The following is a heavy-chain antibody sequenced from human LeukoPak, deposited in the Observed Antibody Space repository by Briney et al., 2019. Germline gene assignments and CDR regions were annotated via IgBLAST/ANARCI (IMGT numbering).Heavy chain of an antibody. Sequence: GRSLRLSCAASGFTFSSYAMHWVRQAPGKGLEWVAVISYDGSNKYYADSVKGRFTISRDNSKNTPYLQMNSLRAEDTAVYYCARESLPTFYCSSTSCHFDYWGQGTLVTVSS. V-gene: IGHV3-30*01. CDR1: GFTFSSYA. CDR3: ARESLPTFYCSSTSCHFDY. D-gene: IGHD2-2*01. J-gene: IGHJ4*02. CDR2: ISYDGSNK.